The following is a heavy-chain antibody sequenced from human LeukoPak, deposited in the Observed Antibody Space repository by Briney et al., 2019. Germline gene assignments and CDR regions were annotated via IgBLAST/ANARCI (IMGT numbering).Heavy chain of an antibody. D-gene: IGHD1-7*01. CDR3: AREDDWNYEDY. Sequence: GGSLRLSCAASGFAFGSYAMHWVRQAPGKGLEWEAVISYDGSNKYYVDSVKGRFNISRDNSRNTLYLQMNSLRAEDTAIYYCAREDDWNYEDYWGQGILVTVSS. J-gene: IGHJ4*02. CDR1: GFAFGSYA. CDR2: ISYDGSNK. V-gene: IGHV3-30-3*01.